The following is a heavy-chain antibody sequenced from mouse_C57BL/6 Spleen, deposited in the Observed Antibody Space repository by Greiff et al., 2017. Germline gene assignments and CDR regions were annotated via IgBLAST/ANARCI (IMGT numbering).Heavy chain of an antibody. D-gene: IGHD2-3*01. V-gene: IGHV2-6-1*01. Sequence: QVQLKESGPGLVAPSQSLSITCTVSGFSLTSYGVHWVRQPPGKGLEWLVVICSDGSTTSNTALDSRLSISKDNSTSQDFLKMISHQTDDTSMYYCARQDGYAMDYWGQGTSVTVSS. J-gene: IGHJ4*01. CDR2: ICSDGST. CDR1: GFSLTSYG. CDR3: ARQDGYAMDY.